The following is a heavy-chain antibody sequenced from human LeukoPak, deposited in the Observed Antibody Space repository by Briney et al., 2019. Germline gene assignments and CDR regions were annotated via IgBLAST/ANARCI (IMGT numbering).Heavy chain of an antibody. CDR2: VSGSGGST. CDR1: GFTFSSYA. V-gene: IGHV3-23*01. D-gene: IGHD3-9*01. CDR3: AKEGRYFDWLSFDY. J-gene: IGHJ4*02. Sequence: GGSLRLSCAASGFTFSSYAMSWVRQAPGKGLEWVSGVSGSGGSTYYADSVKGRFTISRDKSKKTLYLKMHSLRAEDTAVYYCAKEGRYFDWLSFDYWGQGTLVTVSS.